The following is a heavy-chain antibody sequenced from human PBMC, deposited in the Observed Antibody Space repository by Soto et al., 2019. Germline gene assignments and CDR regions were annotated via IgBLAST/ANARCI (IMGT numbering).Heavy chain of an antibody. Sequence: QLQLQESGPGLVRPSQTLSLTCSVSGDSISGGTYYWNWIRQLPGKGLQWIGYIHDSGSTDYSPSLESRVIISRDTSDSEFSLKLASVTAADTAVYSCASVGESGYEGGYFLDSWGQGTLVTVSS. V-gene: IGHV4-31*03. CDR1: GDSISGGTYY. J-gene: IGHJ4*02. CDR2: IHDSGST. D-gene: IGHD5-12*01. CDR3: ASVGESGYEGGYFLDS.